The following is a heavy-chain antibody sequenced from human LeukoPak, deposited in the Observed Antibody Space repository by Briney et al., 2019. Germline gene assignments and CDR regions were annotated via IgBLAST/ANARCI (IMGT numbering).Heavy chain of an antibody. CDR3: ARGVVVAGMDV. Sequence: GSLRLSCAASGFTFSDYGLHWVRQAPGKGLEWIGSIYHSGSTYYNPSLKSRVTISVDTSKNQFSLKLSSVTAADTAVYYCARGVVVAGMDVWGKGTTVTVSS. D-gene: IGHD2-15*01. CDR1: GFTFSDYG. CDR2: IYHSGST. V-gene: IGHV4-38-2*01. J-gene: IGHJ6*04.